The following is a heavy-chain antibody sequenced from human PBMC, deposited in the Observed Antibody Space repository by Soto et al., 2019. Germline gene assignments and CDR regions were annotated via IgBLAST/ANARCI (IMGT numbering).Heavy chain of an antibody. CDR2: ISGSGGST. CDR1: GFTFSSYA. Sequence: EVQLLESGGGLVQPGGSLRLSCAASGFTFSSYAMSWVRQAPGKGLEWVSAISGSGGSTYYADSVKGRFTISRDNSKNTLYLQMNSLRAEDTAVYYCARDPYLTADTMVRGVILYFDLWGRGTLVTVSS. CDR3: ARDPYLTADTMVRGVILYFDL. D-gene: IGHD3-10*01. V-gene: IGHV3-23*01. J-gene: IGHJ2*01.